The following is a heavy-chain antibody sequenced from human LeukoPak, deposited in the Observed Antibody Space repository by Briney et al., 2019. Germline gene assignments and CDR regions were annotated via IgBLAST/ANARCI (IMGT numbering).Heavy chain of an antibody. CDR3: ARAFSSGWSFDY. CDR2: ISVSGDWT. CDR1: GFTFSSYY. V-gene: IGHV3-23*01. D-gene: IGHD6-19*01. Sequence: GGSLRLSCEASGFTFSSYYMIWVRQAPGKGLEWVSVISVSGDWTYYADSVKGRFTISRDNSKNTLYLQMNSLRAEDTAVYYCARAFSSGWSFDYWGQGTLVTVSS. J-gene: IGHJ4*02.